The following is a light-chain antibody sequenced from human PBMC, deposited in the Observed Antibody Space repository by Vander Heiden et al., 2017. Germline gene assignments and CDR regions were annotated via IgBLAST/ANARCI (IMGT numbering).Light chain of an antibody. V-gene: IGKV1-5*03. CDR2: KAS. CDR3: QQDNSSPYT. Sequence: DIQMTQSPSTLSASVGDRVTITCRASQSISSWLAWYQQKPGKAPKLLIYKASSLESGVPSRFSGSGSGTEFTLTISSLQPDDFAYYYCQQDNSSPYTFGQGTKLEIK. CDR1: QSISSW. J-gene: IGKJ2*01.